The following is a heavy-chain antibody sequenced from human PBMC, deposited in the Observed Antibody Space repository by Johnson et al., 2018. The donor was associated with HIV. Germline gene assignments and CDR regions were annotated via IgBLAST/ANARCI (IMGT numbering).Heavy chain of an antibody. V-gene: IGHV3-NL1*01. Sequence: QVQLVESGGGVVQPGGSLRLSCAASGFTFSNYAMHWVRQAPGQGLEWVSGINWNGGTTGSAASGKGRFTISRDNSKKTLYLQMNSLRAEETAVYYCARELGYSSRAFGAFDIWGQGTMVTVSS. J-gene: IGHJ3*02. D-gene: IGHD6-13*01. CDR3: ARELGYSSRAFGAFDI. CDR2: INWNGGTT. CDR1: GFTFSNYA.